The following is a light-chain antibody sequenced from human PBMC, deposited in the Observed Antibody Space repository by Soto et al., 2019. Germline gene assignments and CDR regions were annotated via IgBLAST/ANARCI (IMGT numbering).Light chain of an antibody. J-gene: IGLJ1*01. V-gene: IGLV2-14*01. CDR1: SSDVGGYNY. CDR3: GSYTSSTPFV. CDR2: EVS. Sequence: QSVLTQPASVSGSPGQSITISCTGTSSDVGGYNYVSWYQHHPGKAPKLLIYEVSNRPSGVSDRFSGSKSGNTASLTISGLQAEDEPDYYCGSYTSSTPFVFGIGTKVTVL.